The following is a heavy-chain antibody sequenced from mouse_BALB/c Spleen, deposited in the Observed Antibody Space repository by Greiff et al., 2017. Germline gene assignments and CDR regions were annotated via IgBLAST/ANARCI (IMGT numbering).Heavy chain of an antibody. Sequence: EVKLVESGGGLVQPGGSLKLSCAASGFTFSSYTMSWVRQTPEKRLEWVATISSGGSYTYYPDSVKGRFTISRDNAKNTLYLQMSSLRSEDTAMYYCARHWDPYYFDYWGQGTTLTVSS. CDR1: GFTFSSYT. J-gene: IGHJ2*01. D-gene: IGHD4-1*01. CDR2: ISSGGSYT. CDR3: ARHWDPYYFDY. V-gene: IGHV5-9-3*01.